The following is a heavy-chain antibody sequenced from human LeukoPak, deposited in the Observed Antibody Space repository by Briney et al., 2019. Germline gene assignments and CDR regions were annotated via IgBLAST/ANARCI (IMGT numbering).Heavy chain of an antibody. Sequence: ASVKVSCKASGYTFTSYGISWVRQAPGQGLEWMGWISAYNGNTNYAQKLQGRVTMTTDTSTSTAYMELRSLRSDDTAVYYCARDPGDPRYDFWSGYYRGGDYFDYWGQGILVTVSS. J-gene: IGHJ4*02. CDR1: GYTFTSYG. D-gene: IGHD3-3*01. CDR2: ISAYNGNT. CDR3: ARDPGDPRYDFWSGYYRGGDYFDY. V-gene: IGHV1-18*01.